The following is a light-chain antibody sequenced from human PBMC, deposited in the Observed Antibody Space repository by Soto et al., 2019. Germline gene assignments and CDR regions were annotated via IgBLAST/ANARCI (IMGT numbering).Light chain of an antibody. Sequence: IVLTQSPCTRSFYPWEIVTLSCRASQSVTTRLAWYQHKPGQAPTLLMSGASNRASGVPVRFSGSGSGTDFTLTITRLEPEDFALYYCQQYGGSPITFGLGTRLEIK. CDR1: QSVTTR. CDR2: GAS. V-gene: IGKV3-20*01. J-gene: IGKJ5*01. CDR3: QQYGGSPIT.